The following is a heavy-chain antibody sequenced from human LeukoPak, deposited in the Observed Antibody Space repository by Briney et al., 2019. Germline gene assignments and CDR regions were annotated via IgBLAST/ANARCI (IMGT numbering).Heavy chain of an antibody. CDR1: GASVSSGSYY. CDR2: ISYTGSA. V-gene: IGHV4-39*07. J-gene: IGHJ4*02. Sequence: SETLSLTCNVSGASVSSGSYYWTWIRQSPGRGLEWIGEISYTGSANYNPSLRSRVTISVDTSKNQFSLKLSSVTAADTAVYYCARRYCNSTTCYTVDYWGQGTLVTVSS. CDR3: ARRYCNSTTCYTVDY. D-gene: IGHD2-2*02.